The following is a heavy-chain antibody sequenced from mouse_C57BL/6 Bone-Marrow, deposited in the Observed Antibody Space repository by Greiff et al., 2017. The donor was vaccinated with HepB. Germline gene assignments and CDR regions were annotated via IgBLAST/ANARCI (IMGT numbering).Heavy chain of an antibody. CDR3: ASEDYYGSSYRYYAVDY. CDR2: IYPGSGST. CDR1: GYTFTSYW. J-gene: IGHJ4*01. Sequence: QVQLQQSGAELVKPGASVKMSCKASGYTFTSYWITWVKQRPGQGLEWIGDIYPGSGSTNYNEKFKSKATLTVDTSSSTAYMQLSSLTSEDSAVYYCASEDYYGSSYRYYAVDYWGQGTSVTVSS. V-gene: IGHV1-55*01. D-gene: IGHD1-1*01.